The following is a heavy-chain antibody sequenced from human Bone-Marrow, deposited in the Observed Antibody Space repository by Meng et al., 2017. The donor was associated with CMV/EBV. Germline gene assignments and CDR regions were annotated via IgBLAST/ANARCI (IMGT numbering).Heavy chain of an antibody. J-gene: IGHJ4*02. CDR1: GYTFTSYG. Sequence: SVKVSCKASGYTFTSYGISWVRQAPGQGLEWMGGIIPILGIANYAQKFQGRVTITRNTSISTAYMELSSLRSEDTAVYYCARAKYDFWSGHFDYWGQGTLVTVSS. CDR2: IIPILGIA. V-gene: IGHV1-69*10. D-gene: IGHD3-3*01. CDR3: ARAKYDFWSGHFDY.